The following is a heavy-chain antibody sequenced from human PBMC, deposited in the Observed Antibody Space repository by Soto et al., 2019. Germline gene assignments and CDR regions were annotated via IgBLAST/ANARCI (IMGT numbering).Heavy chain of an antibody. CDR1: GFTFTRYS. CDR2: ISSTTNYI. V-gene: IGHV3-21*06. CDR3: ARESEDLTSNFDY. Sequence: AGGSLRLSCAASGFTFTRYSMNWVRQAPGKGLEWVSSISSTTNYIYYGDSMKGRFTISRDNAKSSLYLETNSLRAEDTAVYYCARESEDLTSNFDYWGQGTLVTVSS. J-gene: IGHJ4*02.